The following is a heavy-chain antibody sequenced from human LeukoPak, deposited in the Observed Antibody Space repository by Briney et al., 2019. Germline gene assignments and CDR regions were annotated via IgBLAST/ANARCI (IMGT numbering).Heavy chain of an antibody. CDR1: GFTFSNYA. CDR3: AKYSRYDYVGQIDC. CDR2: VSDSGTMT. D-gene: IGHD4-17*01. J-gene: IGHJ4*02. Sequence: GGSLRLSCAASGFTFSNYAMNWVRQAPGKGLEWVSGVSDSGTMTYYARSVKGRFTISRDNSKNTLYLQMNSLRAEDTAIYYCAKYSRYDYVGQIDCWGQGTLVTISS. V-gene: IGHV3-23*01.